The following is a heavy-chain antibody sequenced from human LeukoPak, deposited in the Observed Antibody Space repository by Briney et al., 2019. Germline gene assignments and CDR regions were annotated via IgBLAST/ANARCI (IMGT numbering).Heavy chain of an antibody. CDR1: GDTLNNDD. D-gene: IGHD4-17*01. CDR3: ARGNYGDPNWFDP. CDR2: IVPIVEIT. J-gene: IGHJ5*02. Sequence: SVKVSCKASGDTLNNDDITWVRQAPGRGLEWMGRIVPIVEITNYAESFQGRVTITADKSTNTFYMQLASLMSSDTAIYFCARGNYGDPNWFDPWAREPWSPSPQ. V-gene: IGHV1-69*04.